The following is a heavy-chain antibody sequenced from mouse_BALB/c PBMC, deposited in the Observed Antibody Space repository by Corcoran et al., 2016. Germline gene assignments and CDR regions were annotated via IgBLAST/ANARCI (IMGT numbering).Heavy chain of an antibody. J-gene: IGHJ3*01. CDR2: IYPGSGST. Sequence: QVQLQQSGPELAKPGASVKMSCKASGYTFTDYVISWVKQRTGQGLEWIGEIYPGSGSTYYNEKFKGKSTLTADKSSNTAYMQLSSLTSEDSAVYFCARGFYYGSRGFAYWGQGTLVTVSA. D-gene: IGHD1-1*01. V-gene: IGHV1-81*01. CDR3: ARGFYYGSRGFAY. CDR1: GYTFTDYV.